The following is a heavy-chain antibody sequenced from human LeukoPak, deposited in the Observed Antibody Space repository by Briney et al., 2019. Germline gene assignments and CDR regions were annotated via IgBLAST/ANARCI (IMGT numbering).Heavy chain of an antibody. CDR1: GYSFTTYW. Sequence: GESLKISCKSSGYSFTTYWIGWVRQMPGKGLEWMGIIYPGDSDTRYSPSFQGQVTISADKSISTAYLQWSGLKASDTAMYYCARTTYYHGSGSYVAIDYWGQGTLVTVSS. D-gene: IGHD3-10*01. CDR2: IYPGDSDT. CDR3: ARTTYYHGSGSYVAIDY. J-gene: IGHJ4*02. V-gene: IGHV5-51*01.